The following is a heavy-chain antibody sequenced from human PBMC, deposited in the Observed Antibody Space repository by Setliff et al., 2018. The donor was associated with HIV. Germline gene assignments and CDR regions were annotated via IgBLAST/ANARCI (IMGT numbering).Heavy chain of an antibody. CDR2: ISSSSSYI. D-gene: IGHD3-10*01. CDR1: GFTFSSYS. J-gene: IGHJ3*02. CDR3: ARVEPGGSQAFDI. V-gene: IGHV3-21*01. Sequence: GGSLRLSCAASGFTFSSYSMNWVRQAPGKGLEWVSSISSSSSYIYYADSVKGRFTIPRDNAKNSLYLQMNSLRAEDTAVYYCARVEPGGSQAFDIWGQGTMVT.